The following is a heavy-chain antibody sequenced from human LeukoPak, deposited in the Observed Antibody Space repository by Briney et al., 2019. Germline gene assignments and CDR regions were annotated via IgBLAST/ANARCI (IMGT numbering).Heavy chain of an antibody. CDR3: ARDGAITMVRGVTFDY. CDR2: IGSSSSYI. V-gene: IGHV3-21*01. J-gene: IGHJ4*02. Sequence: AGGSLRLSCAASGFTFSSYSMNWVRQAPGKGLEWVSSIGSSSSYIYYADSVKGRFTISRDNAKNSLYLRMNSLRAEDTAVYYCARDGAITMVRGVTFDYWGQGTLVTVSS. D-gene: IGHD3-10*01. CDR1: GFTFSSYS.